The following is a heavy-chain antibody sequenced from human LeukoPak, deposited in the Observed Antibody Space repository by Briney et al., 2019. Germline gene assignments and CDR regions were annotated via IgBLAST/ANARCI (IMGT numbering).Heavy chain of an antibody. CDR1: GGSISSSSYY. CDR3: ARVLYYYDSSGQEALYFDY. D-gene: IGHD3-22*01. J-gene: IGHJ4*02. CDR2: IYYSGST. V-gene: IGHV4-39*07. Sequence: SETLSLTCTVSGGSISSSSYYWGWIRQPPGKGLEWIGSIYYSGSTYYNESLESRVTISIDTSKNQFSLKLSSVTAADTAVYYCARVLYYYDSSGQEALYFDYWGQGTLVTVSS.